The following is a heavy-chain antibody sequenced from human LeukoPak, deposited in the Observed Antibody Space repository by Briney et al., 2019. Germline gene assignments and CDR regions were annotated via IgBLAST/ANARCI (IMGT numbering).Heavy chain of an antibody. V-gene: IGHV5-51*01. CDR3: ARLYGYSYGYYYFDY. Sequence: GESLKISCKGSGYSFTSYWIGWVRQMPGKGLEWMGIIYPGDSDTRYSPSFQGQVTIPADKSISTAYLQWSSLKASDPAMYYCARLYGYSYGYYYFDYWGQGTLVTVSS. D-gene: IGHD5-18*01. J-gene: IGHJ4*02. CDR1: GYSFTSYW. CDR2: IYPGDSDT.